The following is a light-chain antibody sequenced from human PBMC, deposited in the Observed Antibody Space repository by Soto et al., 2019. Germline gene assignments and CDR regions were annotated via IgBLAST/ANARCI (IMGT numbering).Light chain of an antibody. CDR2: DVS. Sequence: QSALAQPRSVSGSPGQSVAISCTGTSSDVGDYNYVSWYQQHPGKAPKLMIYDVSARPSGVPNRFSGSKSGNTASLTISGLQTEDEADYYCCSHAGSYTLVFGGGTQLTVL. CDR3: CSHAGSYTLV. V-gene: IGLV2-11*01. J-gene: IGLJ3*02. CDR1: SSDVGDYNY.